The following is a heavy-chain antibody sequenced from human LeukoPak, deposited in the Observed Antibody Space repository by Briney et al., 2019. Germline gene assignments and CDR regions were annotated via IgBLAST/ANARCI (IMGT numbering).Heavy chain of an antibody. J-gene: IGHJ4*02. V-gene: IGHV3-23*01. CDR3: AKNIYSGTYYFDY. Sequence: PGGSLRLSCAASGFIFSGYATSWVRQAPGKGLEWVSAISGSGGTTYYAASVKGRLTISRDNSKNALYLQMNSLRAEDTAVYFCAKNIYSGTYYFDYWGQGTLVTVSS. D-gene: IGHD5-12*01. CDR1: GFIFSGYA. CDR2: ISGSGGTT.